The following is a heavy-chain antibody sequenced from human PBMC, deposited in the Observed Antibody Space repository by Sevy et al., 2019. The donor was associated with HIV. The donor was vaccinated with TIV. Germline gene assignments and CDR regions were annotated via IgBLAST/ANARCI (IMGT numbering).Heavy chain of an antibody. CDR1: GFTFSSYA. D-gene: IGHD3-22*01. J-gene: IGHJ4*02. V-gene: IGHV3-23*01. CDR3: AKDLGVIVVSEFDY. CDR2: ISGSGGSA. Sequence: GGSLRLSCGASGFTFSSYAMSWVRQAPGKGLEWVSGISGSGGSAHYADSVKGRFTVSRDNSKSALYLQMNSLRAGDTAVYYGAKDLGVIVVSEFDYWGQGTLVTVSS.